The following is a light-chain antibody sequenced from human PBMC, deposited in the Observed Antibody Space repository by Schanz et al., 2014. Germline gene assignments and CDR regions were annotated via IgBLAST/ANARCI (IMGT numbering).Light chain of an antibody. CDR1: QSIGNN. CDR3: QQYSNWPPDT. V-gene: IGKV3-15*01. CDR2: AAS. Sequence: EIVMTQSPATLSVSPGQSATLSCRASQSIGNNLAWYQQKPGQPPRLLIFAASTRATGVPARFSASGSGTEFTLTISSLQSEDFAVYYCQQYSNWPPDTFGQGTKLEIK. J-gene: IGKJ2*01.